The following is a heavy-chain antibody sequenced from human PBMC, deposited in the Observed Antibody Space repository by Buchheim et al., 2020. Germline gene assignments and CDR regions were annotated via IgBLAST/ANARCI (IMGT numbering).Heavy chain of an antibody. D-gene: IGHD2-15*01. Sequence: QVQLQESGPGLVKPSQTLSLTCTVSGGSISSGDYYWSWIRQPPGKGLEWIGYIYYSGSTYYNPSLKSRVTISVDTSQNQFPLKLSSVTAADTAVYYCARVPEVVAAKGGDDSYFDYWGQGTL. CDR1: GGSISSGDYY. J-gene: IGHJ4*02. CDR2: IYYSGST. CDR3: ARVPEVVAAKGGDDSYFDY. V-gene: IGHV4-30-4*01.